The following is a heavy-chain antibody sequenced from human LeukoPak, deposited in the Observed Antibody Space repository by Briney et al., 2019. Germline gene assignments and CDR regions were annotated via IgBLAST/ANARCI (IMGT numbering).Heavy chain of an antibody. Sequence: ASVKVSCKASGYTFTGYYMHWVRQAPGQGLEWMGWINPNSGGTNYAQKFQGRVTMTRDTSISTAYMELSRLRSDDTAVYYCARATPVGIAARPGHFDYWGQGTLVTVSS. D-gene: IGHD6-6*01. V-gene: IGHV1-2*02. CDR3: ARATPVGIAARPGHFDY. CDR2: INPNSGGT. J-gene: IGHJ4*02. CDR1: GYTFTGYY.